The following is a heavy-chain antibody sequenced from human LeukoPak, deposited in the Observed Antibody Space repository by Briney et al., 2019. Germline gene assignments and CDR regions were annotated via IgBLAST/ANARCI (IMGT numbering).Heavy chain of an antibody. CDR2: ISDTGGRT. D-gene: IGHD3-22*01. CDR1: GITLSNYG. CDR3: AKRGVVIRVILVGFHKEAYYFDS. V-gene: IGHV3-23*01. J-gene: IGHJ4*02. Sequence: GGSLRLSCAVSGITLSNYGMTWVRQAPGKGLEWVAGISDTGGRTNYADSVKGRFTISRDNPKNTLYLQINSLRAEDTAVYFCAKRGVVIRVILVGFHKEAYYFDSWGQGALVTVSS.